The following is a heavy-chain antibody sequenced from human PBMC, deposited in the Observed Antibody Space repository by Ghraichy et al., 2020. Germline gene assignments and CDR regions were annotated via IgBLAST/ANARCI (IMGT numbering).Heavy chain of an antibody. V-gene: IGHV3-74*01. CDR2: VSADGRST. Sequence: VSRVSADGRSTFYADSVKGRFTVSRDNAKKTVYLQMNSLRVEDTAVYYCTRLAGRDPLDFWGQGTKVIVSA. CDR3: TRLAGRDPLDF. J-gene: IGHJ3*01. D-gene: IGHD3-10*01.